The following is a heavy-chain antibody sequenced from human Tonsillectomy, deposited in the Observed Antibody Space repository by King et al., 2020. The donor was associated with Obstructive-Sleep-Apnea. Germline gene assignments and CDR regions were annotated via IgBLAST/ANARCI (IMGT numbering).Heavy chain of an antibody. CDR1: GFTFSTYS. J-gene: IGHJ4*02. CDR2: IVYDGNNQ. CDR3: AREDRVGATSFLDY. D-gene: IGHD1-26*01. V-gene: IGHV3-30-3*01. Sequence: VQLVESGGGVVQPGRSLRLSCAASGFTFSTYSMHWVRQAPGKGLEWVAVIVYDGNNQYYADSVKGRFTISRDNSKNTLFLQMNSLRSEDTAVYYCAREDRVGATSFLDYWGQGTLVTVSS.